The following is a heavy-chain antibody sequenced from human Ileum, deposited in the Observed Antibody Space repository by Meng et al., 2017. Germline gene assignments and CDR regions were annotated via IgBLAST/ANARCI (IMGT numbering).Heavy chain of an antibody. J-gene: IGHJ4*02. D-gene: IGHD6-13*01. Sequence: QVQLLQGGAGLLKPSEPLSLTCAVSGGSFSGYYWTWIRQSPGKGLEWIGEINRGGNTNYNPSLKSRITMSVDTSKNQFFLNLTSVTPADTAVYYCARAWSSSWSFLDFWGQGGLVTVSS. CDR3: ARAWSSSWSFLDF. CDR2: INRGGNT. CDR1: GGSFSGYY. V-gene: IGHV4-34*01.